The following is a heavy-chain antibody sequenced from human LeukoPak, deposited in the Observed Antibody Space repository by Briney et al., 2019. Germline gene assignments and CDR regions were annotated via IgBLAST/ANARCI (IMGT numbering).Heavy chain of an antibody. CDR3: ASSYYDSSGYYYWFDP. CDR2: IYYSGST. CDR1: GGSISSSSYY. J-gene: IGHJ5*02. V-gene: IGHV4-39*07. D-gene: IGHD3-22*01. Sequence: SQTMSLTCTVSGGSISSSSYYWGWIRQPPGKGLEWIGSIYYSGSTYYNPSLKSRVTISVDTSKNQFSLKLSSVTAADTAVYYCASSYYDSSGYYYWFDPWGQGTLVTVSS.